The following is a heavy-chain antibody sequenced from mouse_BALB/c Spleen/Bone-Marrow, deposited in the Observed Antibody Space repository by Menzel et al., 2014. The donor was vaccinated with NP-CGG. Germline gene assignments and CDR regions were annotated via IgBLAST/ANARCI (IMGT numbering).Heavy chain of an antibody. CDR1: GYTFTSYW. CDR2: IDPSDSYT. J-gene: IGHJ4*01. V-gene: IGHV1-69*02. CDR3: ASRVLYAMDY. Sequence: VQRVESGAELVKPGASVKLSCKASGYTFTSYWMHWVKQRPGQGLEWIGEIDPSDSYTNYNQKFKGKATLTVDKSSSTAYMQLSSLTSEDSAVYYCASRVLYAMDYWGQGPSVSVSS.